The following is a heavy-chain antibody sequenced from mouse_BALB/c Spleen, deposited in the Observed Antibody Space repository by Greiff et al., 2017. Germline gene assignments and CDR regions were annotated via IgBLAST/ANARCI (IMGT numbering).Heavy chain of an antibody. J-gene: IGHJ1*01. D-gene: IGHD2-10*01. Sequence: EVKVEESGGGLVQPGGSMKLSCVASGFTFSNYWMNWVRQSPEKGLEWVAEIRLKSNNYATHYAESVKGRFTISRDDSKSSVYLQMNNLRAEDTGIYYCTRPYSSNWYFDVWGAGTTVTVSS. CDR2: IRLKSNNYAT. CDR1: GFTFSNYW. CDR3: TRPYSSNWYFDV. V-gene: IGHV6-6*02.